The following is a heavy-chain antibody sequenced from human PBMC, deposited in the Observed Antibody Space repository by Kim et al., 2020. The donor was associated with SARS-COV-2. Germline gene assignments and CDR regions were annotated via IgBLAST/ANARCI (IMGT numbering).Heavy chain of an antibody. CDR3: ARVRKGTLRNESLNWFDP. J-gene: IGHJ5*02. CDR1: GGSISSGGYY. CDR2: IYYSGST. V-gene: IGHV4-31*03. D-gene: IGHD1-1*01. Sequence: SETLSLTCTVSGGSISSGGYYWSWIRQHPGKGLEWIGYIYYSGSTYYNPSLKSRVTISVDTSKNQFSLKLSSVTAADTAVYYCARVRKGTLRNESLNWFDPWGQGTLVTVSS.